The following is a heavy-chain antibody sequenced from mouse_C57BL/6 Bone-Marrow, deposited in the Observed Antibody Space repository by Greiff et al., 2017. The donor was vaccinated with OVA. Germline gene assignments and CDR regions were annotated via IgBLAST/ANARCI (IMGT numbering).Heavy chain of an antibody. CDR2: INYDGSST. J-gene: IGHJ4*01. Sequence: MLVESEGGLVQPGSSMKLSCTASGFTFSDYYMAWVRQVPEKGLEWVANINYDGSSTYYLDSLKSRFIISRDNAKNILYLQMSSLKSEDTATYYCAREDYSNYGGAMDYWGQGTSVTVSS. D-gene: IGHD2-5*01. V-gene: IGHV5-16*01. CDR1: GFTFSDYY. CDR3: AREDYSNYGGAMDY.